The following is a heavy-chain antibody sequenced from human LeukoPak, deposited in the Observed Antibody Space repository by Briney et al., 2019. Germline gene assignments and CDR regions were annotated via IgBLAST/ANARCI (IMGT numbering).Heavy chain of an antibody. CDR1: GFTFSSYW. J-gene: IGHJ4*02. Sequence: GGSLRLSCAASGFTFSSYWMSWVRQAPGKGLEWVANIKQDGSEKYYVDSVKGRFTISRDNAKNSLYLQMNILRAEDTAVYYCAIAGGDTVVVITPYYFDYWGQGTLVTVSS. D-gene: IGHD3-22*01. CDR3: AIAGGDTVVVITPYYFDY. CDR2: IKQDGSEK. V-gene: IGHV3-7*01.